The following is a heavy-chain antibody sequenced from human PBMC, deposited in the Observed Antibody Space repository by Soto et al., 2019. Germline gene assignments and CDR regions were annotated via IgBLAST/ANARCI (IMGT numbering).Heavy chain of an antibody. J-gene: IGHJ4*02. D-gene: IGHD4-17*01. Sequence: TLSLTCTVSGGSISSYYWSWIRQPPGKGLEWIGYIYYSGSTNYNPSLKSRVTISVDTSKNQFSLKLSSVTAADTAVYYCARSGTTVTTFDYWGQGTLVTVSS. CDR2: IYYSGST. V-gene: IGHV4-59*08. CDR1: GGSISSYY. CDR3: ARSGTTVTTFDY.